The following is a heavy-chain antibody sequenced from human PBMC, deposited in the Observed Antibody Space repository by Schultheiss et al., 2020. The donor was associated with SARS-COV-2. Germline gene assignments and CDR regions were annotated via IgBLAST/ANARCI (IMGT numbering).Heavy chain of an antibody. J-gene: IGHJ4*02. CDR1: GGSISSGDYY. D-gene: IGHD3-22*01. V-gene: IGHV4-4*02. Sequence: SETLSLTCTVSGGSISSGDYYWSWVRQPPGKGLEWIGEIYHSGSTNYNPSLQSRVSISVDKSKNQFSLKLSSVTAADTAVYYCARTYYYDSNIDYWGQGTLVTVSS. CDR3: ARTYYYDSNIDY. CDR2: IYHSGST.